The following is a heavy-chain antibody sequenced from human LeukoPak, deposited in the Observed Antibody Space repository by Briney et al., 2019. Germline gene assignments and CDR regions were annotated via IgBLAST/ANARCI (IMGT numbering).Heavy chain of an antibody. J-gene: IGHJ4*01. CDR3: AKDRTVVGDSSFDY. D-gene: IGHD1-14*01. CDR1: GFPFSTFG. CDR2: IAYDGSVK. Sequence: PGRSLRLSCAASGFPFSTFGMHWVRQAPGKGLEWVAAIAYDGSVKYYPDSLKGRLTISRDNSKNTLYLQMNSLRTEDTAVYSCAKDRTVVGDSSFDYWG. V-gene: IGHV3-30*18.